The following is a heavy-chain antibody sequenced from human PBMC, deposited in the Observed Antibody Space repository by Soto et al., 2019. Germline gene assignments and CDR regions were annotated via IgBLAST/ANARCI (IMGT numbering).Heavy chain of an antibody. Sequence: PSETLYLTCTVSGGTISSYYWSWIRQPTGKGLEWIGYIYYSGSTNYNPSLKSRVTIAVDTSKNQFSLKLSSVTAADTAVYYCARGSTTFHDFWSGPYFDYWGQGILVIVSS. D-gene: IGHD3-3*01. CDR3: ARGSTTFHDFWSGPYFDY. V-gene: IGHV4-59*01. CDR2: IYYSGST. J-gene: IGHJ4*02. CDR1: GGTISSYY.